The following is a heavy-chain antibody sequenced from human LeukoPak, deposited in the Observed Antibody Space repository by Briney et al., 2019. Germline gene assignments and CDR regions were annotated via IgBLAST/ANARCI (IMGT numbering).Heavy chain of an antibody. CDR2: ISAYNGNT. CDR3: VIDRSYSSGWYPRGYFDY. CDR1: GYTFTKYG. D-gene: IGHD6-19*01. V-gene: IGHV1-18*01. Sequence: ASVKVSCKASGYTFTKYGFSWVRQAPGQGLEWMGWISAYNGNTKYAEKFQRRVTITTDTSTSTADMDLRSLRSDDTAVYYCVIDRSYSSGWYPRGYFDYWGQGTLVTVSS. J-gene: IGHJ4*02.